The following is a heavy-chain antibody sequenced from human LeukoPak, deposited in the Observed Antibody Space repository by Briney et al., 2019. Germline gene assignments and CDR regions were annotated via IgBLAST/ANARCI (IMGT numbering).Heavy chain of an antibody. D-gene: IGHD1-20*01. Sequence: GGSLRLSCAASGFTFSSYWMSWVRQAPGKGLEWVANIKQDGSEKYYVDSVKGRFTISRDNAKNSLYLQMNSLRAEDTAVYYCAREGNNWNPLFFDYWGQGTLVTVSS. CDR1: GFTFSSYW. J-gene: IGHJ4*02. CDR3: AREGNNWNPLFFDY. V-gene: IGHV3-7*01. CDR2: IKQDGSEK.